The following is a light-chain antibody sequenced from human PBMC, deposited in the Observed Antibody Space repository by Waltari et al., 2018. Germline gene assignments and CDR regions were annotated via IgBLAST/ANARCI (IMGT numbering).Light chain of an antibody. CDR3: QHHVRLPAT. CDR2: GAS. V-gene: IGKV3-20*01. J-gene: IGKJ1*01. CDR1: QNIGNY. Sequence: IVLTQSPGTLSLSPGGRATLSYRASQNIGNYLAWYQQNHGQAPRLLIYGASSRAAGIPDRCSGSGSGADFSLTISRLEPEDFAVYYCQHHVRLPATFGQGTKV.